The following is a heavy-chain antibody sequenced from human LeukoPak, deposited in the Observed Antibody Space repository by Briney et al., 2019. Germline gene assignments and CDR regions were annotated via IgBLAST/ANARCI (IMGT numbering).Heavy chain of an antibody. J-gene: IGHJ5*02. V-gene: IGHV3-11*04. CDR1: GFTVSSNY. D-gene: IGHD3-3*01. Sequence: PGGSLRLSCAASGFTVSSNYMSWVRQAPGKGLEWVSYISSSGSTIYYADSVKGRFTISRDNAKNSLYLQMNSLRAEDTAVYYCARSDFWSGHWFDPWGQGTLVTVSS. CDR3: ARSDFWSGHWFDP. CDR2: ISSSGSTI.